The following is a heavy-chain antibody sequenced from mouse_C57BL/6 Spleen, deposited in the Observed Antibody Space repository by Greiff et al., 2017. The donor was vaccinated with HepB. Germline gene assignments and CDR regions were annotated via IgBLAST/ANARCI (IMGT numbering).Heavy chain of an antibody. CDR3: ARRFDY. CDR1: GYTFTDYY. J-gene: IGHJ2*01. Sequence: EVQLQQSGPELVKPGASVKISCKASGYTFTDYYMNWVKQSHGKSLEWIGDINPNNGGTSYNQKFKGKATLTVDKSPSTAYMELSSLTSEASALYYCARRFDYWGQGTTLTVSS. CDR2: INPNNGGT. V-gene: IGHV1-26*01.